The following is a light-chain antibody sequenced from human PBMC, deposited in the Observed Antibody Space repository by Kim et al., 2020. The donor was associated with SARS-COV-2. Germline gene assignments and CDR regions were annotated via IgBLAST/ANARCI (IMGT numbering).Light chain of an antibody. CDR2: QDN. CDR3: GTWDSSLSAPV. Sequence: SYELTQPPSVSVSPGQTASITCSGYKLGDKYVSWYQQKPGQSPVVVIYQDNQRPSGIPDRFSGSKSGTSATLGITGLQTGDEADYYCGTWDSSLSAPVFGGGTKLTVL. V-gene: IGLV3-1*01. J-gene: IGLJ2*01. CDR1: KLGDKY.